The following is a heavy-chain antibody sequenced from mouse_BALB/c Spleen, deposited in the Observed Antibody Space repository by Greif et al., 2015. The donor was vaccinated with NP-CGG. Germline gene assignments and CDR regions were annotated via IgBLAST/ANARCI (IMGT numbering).Heavy chain of an antibody. J-gene: IGHJ4*01. D-gene: IGHD1-1*01. Sequence: LQESGPELVKPGASVKMSCKASGYTFTSYVMHWVKQKPGQGLEWIGYINPYNDGTKYNEKFKGKATLTSDKSSSTAYMELSSLTSEDSAVYYCAGITTVVDYYAMDYWGQGTSVTVSS. V-gene: IGHV1-14*01. CDR3: AGITTVVDYYAMDY. CDR1: GYTFTSYV. CDR2: INPYNDGT.